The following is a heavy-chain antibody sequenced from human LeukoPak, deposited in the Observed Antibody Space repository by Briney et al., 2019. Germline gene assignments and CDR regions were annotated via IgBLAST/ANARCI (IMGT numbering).Heavy chain of an antibody. J-gene: IGHJ4*02. CDR3: ARDGMDSYDSSGYYPIDY. V-gene: IGHV1-2*02. D-gene: IGHD3-22*01. CDR1: GYTFTGYY. Sequence: ASVKVSCKASGYTFTGYYMHWVRQAPGQGLEWMGWINPNSGGTNYAQKFQRRVTMTRDTSISTAYMELSRLRSDDTAVYYCARDGMDSYDSSGYYPIDYWGQGTLVTVSS. CDR2: INPNSGGT.